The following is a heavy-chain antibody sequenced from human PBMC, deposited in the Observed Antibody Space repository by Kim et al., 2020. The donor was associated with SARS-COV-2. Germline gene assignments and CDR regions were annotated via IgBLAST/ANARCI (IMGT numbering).Heavy chain of an antibody. V-gene: IGHV3-33*01. J-gene: IGHJ6*02. CDR3: ARDLTEYYDFWSGYYGMDV. D-gene: IGHD3-3*01. Sequence: GSLRLSCAASGFTFSSYGMHWVRQAPGKGLEWVAVIWYDGSNKYYADSVKGRFTISRDNSKNTLYLQMNSLRAEDTAVYYCARDLTEYYDFWSGYYGMDVWGQGTTVTVSS. CDR2: IWYDGSNK. CDR1: GFTFSSYG.